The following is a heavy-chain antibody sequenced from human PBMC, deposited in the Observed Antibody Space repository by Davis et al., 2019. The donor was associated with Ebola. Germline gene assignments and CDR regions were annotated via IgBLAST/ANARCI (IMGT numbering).Heavy chain of an antibody. CDR1: GFTFGDYA. Sequence: SLKISCGGSGFTFGDYAMHWVRQAPGKGLEWVSGISWNSDSIVYADSVKGRFTISRDNAKNSLYLQMNSLRGEDTALYYCAKGRTIPLALDFWGQGTLVTVSS. V-gene: IGHV3-9*01. J-gene: IGHJ4*02. CDR3: AKGRTIPLALDF. D-gene: IGHD2-2*02. CDR2: ISWNSDSI.